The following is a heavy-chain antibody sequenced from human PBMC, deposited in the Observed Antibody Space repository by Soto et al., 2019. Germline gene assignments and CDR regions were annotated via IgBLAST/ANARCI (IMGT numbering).Heavy chain of an antibody. V-gene: IGHV3-48*04. CDR1: GGKFNIYS. D-gene: IGHD3-10*01. Sequence: GGSLRLSSAASGGKFNIYSMNWIRQAPGKGLEWFAYITSDTNTIKYADSVRGRFTISRDNAKNSLYLQMNSLRAEDTAVYYCARDLWFGEFPSYWGQGTLVTVSS. J-gene: IGHJ4*02. CDR3: ARDLWFGEFPSY. CDR2: ITSDTNTI.